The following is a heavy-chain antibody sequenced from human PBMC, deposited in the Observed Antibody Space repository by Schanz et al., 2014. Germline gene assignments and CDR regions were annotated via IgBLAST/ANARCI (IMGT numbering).Heavy chain of an antibody. V-gene: IGHV3-23*01. CDR2: ISGSGVTI. CDR3: AKDLAAVGVFDY. J-gene: IGHJ4*02. CDR1: GFTFSSYA. D-gene: IGHD6-13*01. Sequence: EVQLLESGGGLVQPGGSPRLSCAGSGFTFSSYAMSWVRQTPGKGLEWVSVISGSGVTIYYADSVKGRFTISRDNSKNTLYLQMNSLRAEDTAVYYCAKDLAAVGVFDYWGQGSLVTVSP.